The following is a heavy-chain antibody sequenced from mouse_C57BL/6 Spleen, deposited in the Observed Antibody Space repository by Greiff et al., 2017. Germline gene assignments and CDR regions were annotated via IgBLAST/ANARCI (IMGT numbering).Heavy chain of an antibody. Sequence: EVQVVESGPELVKPGASVKIPCKASGYTFTDYNMDWVKQSHGKSLEWIGDINPNNGGTIYNQKFKGKATLTVDKASSTAYMELRSLTSEDTAVYYCARGGIYYDYDGRDWYFDVWGTGTTVTVSS. CDR3: ARGGIYYDYDGRDWYFDV. CDR1: GYTFTDYN. J-gene: IGHJ1*03. D-gene: IGHD2-4*01. CDR2: INPNNGGT. V-gene: IGHV1-18*01.